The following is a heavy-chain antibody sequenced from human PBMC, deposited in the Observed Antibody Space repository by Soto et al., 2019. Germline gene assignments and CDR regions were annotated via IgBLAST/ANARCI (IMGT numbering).Heavy chain of an antibody. Sequence: QVQAVQSGAEVKKPGSSVKVSCKASGGTFSSYVISGVRQAPGQGLEWMGRIIPIFGTANSAQKFQGRVTITADESTSTGYMELSSLRSEDTAVYYCASESGRTRGMDVWGQGTTISVSS. CDR3: ASESGRTRGMDV. CDR2: IIPIFGTA. V-gene: IGHV1-69*18. D-gene: IGHD2-8*01. CDR1: GGTFSSYV. J-gene: IGHJ6*02.